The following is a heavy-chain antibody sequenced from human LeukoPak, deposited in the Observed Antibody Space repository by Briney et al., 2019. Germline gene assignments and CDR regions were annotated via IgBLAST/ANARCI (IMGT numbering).Heavy chain of an antibody. D-gene: IGHD6-19*01. CDR2: VSGSGVST. CDR1: GFTFSSYV. Sequence: GGSLRLSCAASGFTFSSYVMNWVRQAPGRGLEWVSGVSGSGVSTYYADSVKGWFTISRDNSKNTLYLQMNSLRAEDTAVYYCAKGASSGWLLYWFDPWGQGTLVTVSS. J-gene: IGHJ5*02. CDR3: AKGASSGWLLYWFDP. V-gene: IGHV3-23*01.